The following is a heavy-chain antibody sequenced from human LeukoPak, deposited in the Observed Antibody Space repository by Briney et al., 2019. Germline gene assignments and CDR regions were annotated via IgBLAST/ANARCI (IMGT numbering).Heavy chain of an antibody. V-gene: IGHV3-30*02. CDR2: IRYDGSNK. Sequence: PGGSLRLSCAASGFTFSSYGMHWVRQAQGKGLEWVAFIRYDGSNKYYADSVKGRFTISRDNSKNTLYLQMNSLRAEDTAVYYCAKDRGRYCSGGSCYTTHYFDYWGQGTLVTVSS. D-gene: IGHD2-15*01. CDR1: GFTFSSYG. J-gene: IGHJ4*02. CDR3: AKDRGRYCSGGSCYTTHYFDY.